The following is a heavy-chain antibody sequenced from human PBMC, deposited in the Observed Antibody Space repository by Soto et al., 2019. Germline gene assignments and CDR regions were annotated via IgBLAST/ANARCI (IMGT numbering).Heavy chain of an antibody. CDR1: GGSISSGDYY. D-gene: IGHD6-13*01. Sequence: TLSLTCTVSGGSISSGDYYWSWIRQPPGKGLEWNGYIYYRESTYYNPSLKSRVTISVDTSKNQFSLKLSSVTAADPAVYYCARQKGSSSWYRGFDYWGQGTLVTVSS. J-gene: IGHJ4*02. CDR2: IYYREST. CDR3: ARQKGSSSWYRGFDY. V-gene: IGHV4-30-4*01.